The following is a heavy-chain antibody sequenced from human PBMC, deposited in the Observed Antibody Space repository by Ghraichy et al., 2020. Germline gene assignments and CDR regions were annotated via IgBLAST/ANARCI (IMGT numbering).Heavy chain of an antibody. Sequence: GESLNISCAASGFTFSSYAMSWVRQAPGKGLEWVSAISGSGGSTYYADSVKGRFTISRDNSKNTLYLQMNSLRAEDTAVYYCAKSHPYGDRAGYYYYGMDVWGQGTTVTVSS. V-gene: IGHV3-23*01. CDR1: GFTFSSYA. CDR3: AKSHPYGDRAGYYYYGMDV. D-gene: IGHD4-17*01. J-gene: IGHJ6*02. CDR2: ISGSGGST.